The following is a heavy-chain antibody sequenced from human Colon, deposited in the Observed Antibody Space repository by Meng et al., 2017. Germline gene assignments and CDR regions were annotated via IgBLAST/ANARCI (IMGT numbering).Heavy chain of an antibody. V-gene: IGHV7-4-1*02. CDR2: INTDTGNP. J-gene: IGHJ4*02. CDR3: AREPQRFDY. CDR1: GYTFTRNG. Sequence: VRLVQPGSELKEPGASVKVSCKASGYTFTRNGMNWVRQAPGQGLEWIGWINTDTGNPTYAQGFRGRFVFSLDTSVSTAYLEISSLEPEDTAVYYCAREPQRFDYWGQGTLVTVSS.